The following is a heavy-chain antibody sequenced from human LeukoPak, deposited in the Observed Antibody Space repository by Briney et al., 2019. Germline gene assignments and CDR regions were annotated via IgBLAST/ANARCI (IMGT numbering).Heavy chain of an antibody. CDR3: ARTYGMDV. CDR2: ISYDGSNK. J-gene: IGHJ6*02. V-gene: IGHV3-30*04. Sequence: LEWVAVISYDGSNKYYADSVKGRFTISRDNSKNTLYLQMNSLRAEDTAVYYCARTYGMDVWGQGTTVTVSS.